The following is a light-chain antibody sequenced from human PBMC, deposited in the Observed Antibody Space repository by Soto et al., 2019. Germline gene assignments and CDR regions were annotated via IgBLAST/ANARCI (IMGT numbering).Light chain of an antibody. J-gene: IGKJ1*01. CDR1: QSLSSSY. V-gene: IGKV3-20*01. CDR3: QQYGNSLT. Sequence: EIALTQSPGTLSLSPGERATLSCRASQSLSSSYLAWYQQKPGQAPRLLIYGASSRATGIPDRFSGSGSGTDFTLTISRLEPEDFAVYYCQQYGNSLTFGQGT. CDR2: GAS.